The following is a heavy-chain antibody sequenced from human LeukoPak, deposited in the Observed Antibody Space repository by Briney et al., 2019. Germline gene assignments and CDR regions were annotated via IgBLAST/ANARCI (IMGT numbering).Heavy chain of an antibody. CDR3: ASGTRCCSRTSCAAGWYFDL. CDR1: GGSISSYY. J-gene: IGHJ2*01. V-gene: IGHV4-4*07. CDR2: VYTSGII. Sequence: PSETLSLTCAVSGGSISSYYWNWIRQPAGQGLEWIGRVYTSGIINYSPSLQSRVTMSLATSKNQFSLKLSSVTAADPDVYYCASGTRCCSRTSCAAGWYFDLWGRGTLATVSS. D-gene: IGHD2-2*01.